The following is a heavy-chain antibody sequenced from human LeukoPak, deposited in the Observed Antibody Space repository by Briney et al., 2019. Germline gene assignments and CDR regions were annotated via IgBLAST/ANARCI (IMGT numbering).Heavy chain of an antibody. CDR1: GYTFTGYY. D-gene: IGHD1-1*01. CDR3: AREGTAPESTDDAFDI. CDR2: INPNSGGT. Sequence: ASVKVSCKASGYTFTGYYIRWVRQAPGQGLEWMGWINPNSGGTNSAQKFQGRVTMTRDTSISTAYMELSRLRSDDTAVYYCAREGTAPESTDDAFDIWGQGTMVSVSS. V-gene: IGHV1-2*02. J-gene: IGHJ3*02.